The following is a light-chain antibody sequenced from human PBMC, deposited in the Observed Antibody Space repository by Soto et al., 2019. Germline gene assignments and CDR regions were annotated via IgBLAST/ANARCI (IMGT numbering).Light chain of an antibody. Sequence: QSVLTQSPSASGTPGPRVTISCSGSSSKIGSNTVSWYQQLPGTAPKLLIYSSNQRPSGVPDRFSGSKSGTSASLAVSGLQSEDESDDYCAAWDDSLNGVVFGGGTKVTVL. CDR1: SSKIGSNT. J-gene: IGLJ2*01. CDR2: SSN. V-gene: IGLV1-44*01. CDR3: AAWDDSLNGVV.